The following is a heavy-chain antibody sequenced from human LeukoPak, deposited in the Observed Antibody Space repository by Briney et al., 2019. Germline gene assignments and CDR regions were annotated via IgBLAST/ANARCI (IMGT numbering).Heavy chain of an antibody. CDR3: ARDLHGMATMMGGAFDI. V-gene: IGHV4-38-2*02. CDR1: AYSISSGYY. Sequence: SETLSLTCTVSAYSISSGYYWGWIRQPPGKGLEWIGSVYHSGTSYFNPSLKSRVTISVDTSKNQFSLTLSSVTAADTAVYYCARDLHGMATMMGGAFDIWGQGTMVTVSS. D-gene: IGHD5-24*01. CDR2: VYHSGTS. J-gene: IGHJ3*02.